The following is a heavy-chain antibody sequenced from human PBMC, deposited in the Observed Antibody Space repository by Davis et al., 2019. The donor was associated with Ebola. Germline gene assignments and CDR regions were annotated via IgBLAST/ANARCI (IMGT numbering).Heavy chain of an antibody. CDR2: IRSKANSYAT. V-gene: IGHV3-73*01. D-gene: IGHD2-15*01. J-gene: IGHJ4*02. Sequence: GGSLRLSCAASGFTFSGSAMHWVRQASGKGLEWVGRIRSKANSYATAYAASVKGRFTISRDDSKNTAYLQMNSLKTEDTAVYYCTRFQSGGDCSGGSCYVDYWGQGTLVTVSS. CDR1: GFTFSGSA. CDR3: TRFQSGGDCSGGSCYVDY.